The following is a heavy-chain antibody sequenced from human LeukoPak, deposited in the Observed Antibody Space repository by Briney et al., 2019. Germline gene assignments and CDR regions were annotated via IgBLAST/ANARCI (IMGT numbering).Heavy chain of an antibody. V-gene: IGHV4-39*01. J-gene: IGHJ4*02. CDR2: IYYSGST. CDR3: ARSSGYSYGQCDY. CDR1: GGSISSSSYY. Sequence: PSETLSLTCTVSGGSISSSSYYWGWIRQPPGKGLEWIGSIYYSGSTYYNPSLKSRVTISVDTSKNQFSLKLSSVTAADTAVYYCARSSGYSYGQCDYWGQGTLVTVSS. D-gene: IGHD5-18*01.